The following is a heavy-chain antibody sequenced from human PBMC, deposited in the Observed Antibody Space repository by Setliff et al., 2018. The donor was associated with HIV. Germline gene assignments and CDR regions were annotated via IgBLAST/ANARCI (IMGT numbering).Heavy chain of an antibody. J-gene: IGHJ4*02. CDR3: ARDGGGSGWSLGEFDF. D-gene: IGHD6-19*01. CDR1: GGSISSYY. V-gene: IGHV4-59*12. Sequence: SETLSLTCTVSGGSISSYYWSWIRQPPGKGLEWIGYIYYSGSTNYNPSLKSRVTISVDTSKNQFSLKLSSVIAADTAVYYCARDGGGSGWSLGEFDFWGQGTLVTVSS. CDR2: IYYSGST.